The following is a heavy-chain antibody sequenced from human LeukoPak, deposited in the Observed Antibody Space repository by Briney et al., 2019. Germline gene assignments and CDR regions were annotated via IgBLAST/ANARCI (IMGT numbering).Heavy chain of an antibody. D-gene: IGHD3-16*02. V-gene: IGHV3-23*01. CDR1: GFTFSSYA. CDR3: AKRLITFGGVIVIPGFDY. CDR2: ISTSGGGT. J-gene: IGHJ4*02. Sequence: GGSLRLPCAASGFTFSSYAMSWVRQAPGKGLEWVSSISTSGGGTYYADSVKGRFTISRDNSKNTLYLQMNSLRAEDTAVYNCAKRLITFGGVIVIPGFDYWGQGTLVTVSS.